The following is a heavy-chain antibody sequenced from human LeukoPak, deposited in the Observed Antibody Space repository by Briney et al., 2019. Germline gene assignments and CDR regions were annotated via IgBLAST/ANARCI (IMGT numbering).Heavy chain of an antibody. CDR2: VDHGGSGT. V-gene: IGHV3-74*01. Sequence: GGSLRLSCAASGFSFTSYWMHWVRQPPGKGLVWVSRVDHGGSGTAYADSVTGRFTISRDNTKNMVYLQMNSLRPEDTAVYYCATDLGWGRGTLVTVSS. CDR1: GFSFTSYW. CDR3: ATDLG. D-gene: IGHD4-17*01. J-gene: IGHJ4*02.